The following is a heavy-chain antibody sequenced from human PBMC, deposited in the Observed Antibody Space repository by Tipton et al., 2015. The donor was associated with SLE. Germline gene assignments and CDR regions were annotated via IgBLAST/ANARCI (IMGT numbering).Heavy chain of an antibody. CDR3: ARLIVGASSYFDY. V-gene: IGHV4-59*01. CDR1: GGSISSYY. CDR2: IYYSGST. Sequence: LRLSCTVSGGSISSYYWSWIRQPPGKGLEWIGYIYYSGSTNYNPSLKSRVTISVDPSKNQFSLKLSSVTAADTAVYYCARLIVGASSYFDYWGQGSLGPVSS. J-gene: IGHJ4*02. D-gene: IGHD1-26*01.